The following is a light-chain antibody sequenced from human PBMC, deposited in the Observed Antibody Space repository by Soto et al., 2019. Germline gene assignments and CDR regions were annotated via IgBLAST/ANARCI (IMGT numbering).Light chain of an antibody. CDR1: SSNIGSDS. V-gene: IGLV1-44*01. J-gene: IGLJ2*01. CDR3: AAWDDSLNGVV. CDR2: NNN. Sequence: QAVVTQSPSASGAPGQRVTISCSGSSSNIGSDSVSWYQQLPGTAPKLLIYNNNQRPSGVPDRFSGSKSGTSASLAISGLQSEDEADYYCAAWDDSLNGVVFGGGTKLTVL.